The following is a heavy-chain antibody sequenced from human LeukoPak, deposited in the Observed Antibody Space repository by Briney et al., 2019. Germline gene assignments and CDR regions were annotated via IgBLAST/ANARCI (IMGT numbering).Heavy chain of an antibody. V-gene: IGHV4-34*01. Sequence: SETLSLTCAVYGGSFSGYYWSWIRQPPGKGLEWIGEINHSGSTNYNPSLKSRVTISVDTSKNQFSLKLSSVTAADTAVYYCARAWNDNQDSYYYYYMDVWGKGTTVTVSS. CDR1: GGSFSGYY. CDR3: ARAWNDNQDSYYYYYMDV. D-gene: IGHD1-1*01. CDR2: INHSGST. J-gene: IGHJ6*03.